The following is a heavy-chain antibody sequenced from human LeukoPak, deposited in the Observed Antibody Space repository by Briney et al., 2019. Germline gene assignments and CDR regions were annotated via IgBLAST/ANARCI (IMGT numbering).Heavy chain of an antibody. Sequence: GGALRLACSASAFTFSTSPMDWVRQASGKWLRYVAALSSNGATTYYADPVKGRFTISRDNPKNLLYLRMSSLRPEDTAMYYCVKGRSVAGRFDYWGQGTLVTVSS. J-gene: IGHJ4*02. CDR3: VKGRSVAGRFDY. CDR1: AFTFSTSP. V-gene: IGHV3-64D*06. D-gene: IGHD6-19*01. CDR2: LSSNGATT.